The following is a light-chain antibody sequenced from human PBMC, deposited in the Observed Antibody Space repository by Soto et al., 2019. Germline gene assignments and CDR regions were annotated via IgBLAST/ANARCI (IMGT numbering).Light chain of an antibody. Sequence: EIVLTQSPGTLSLSPGEGATLSCRASQSVSSSYLAWYQQKPGQAPRLLIYDASSRATGIPDRFSGSGSGTDFTLTISRLEPEDFAVYYCQQYGRSPYTFGQGTKLEIK. J-gene: IGKJ2*01. CDR1: QSVSSSY. CDR2: DAS. CDR3: QQYGRSPYT. V-gene: IGKV3-20*01.